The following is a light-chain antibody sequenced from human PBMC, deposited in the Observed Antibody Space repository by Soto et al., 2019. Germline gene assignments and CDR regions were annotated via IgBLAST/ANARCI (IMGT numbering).Light chain of an antibody. CDR2: TAS. CDR1: QGISTY. J-gene: IGKJ4*01. V-gene: IGKV1-39*01. Sequence: DLQMTQSPSSLSASVGDRVTVTCRASQGISTYLSWYQQKPGKAPKLLIYTASSLQSGIPSRFSGSGSGTDFTLTISSLQPEDFATYYCQQNYNAPLTFGGGTKVDIK. CDR3: QQNYNAPLT.